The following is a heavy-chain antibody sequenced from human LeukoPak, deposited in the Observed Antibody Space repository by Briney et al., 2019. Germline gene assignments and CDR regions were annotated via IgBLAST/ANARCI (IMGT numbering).Heavy chain of an antibody. V-gene: IGHV4-59*01. J-gene: IGHJ3*02. CDR2: IYYSGST. CDR3: ARLGHGGLQFDAFDI. Sequence: PSPTLFLTCTASGGSISCYYWCWIRQPPGKGLERLGYIYYSGSTTYNPSLKSQVTISADTSTNQFSLKLSSVTAADTAVYYCARLGHGGLQFDAFDIWGQGTMVTVSS. D-gene: IGHD5-24*01. CDR1: GGSISCYY.